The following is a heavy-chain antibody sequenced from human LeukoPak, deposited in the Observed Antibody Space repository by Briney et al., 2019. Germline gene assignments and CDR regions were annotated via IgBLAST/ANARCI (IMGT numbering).Heavy chain of an antibody. D-gene: IGHD3-9*01. Sequence: GASVKVSCKASGYTFTGYYMHWVRQAPGQGLEWMGWINPNRGGTNYAQKFQGRVTMTRDSSISTGYMEVSRLRSDDTAVYYCARSLGKVDDVLTGYSMTRKQYFYMDVWGKGTTVIVSS. V-gene: IGHV1-2*02. CDR3: ARSLGKVDDVLTGYSMTRKQYFYMDV. CDR2: INPNRGGT. J-gene: IGHJ6*03. CDR1: GYTFTGYY.